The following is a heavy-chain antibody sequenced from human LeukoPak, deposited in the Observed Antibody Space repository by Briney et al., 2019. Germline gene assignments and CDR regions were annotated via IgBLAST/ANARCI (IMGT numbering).Heavy chain of an antibody. D-gene: IGHD6-19*01. CDR1: GFTFSSYA. J-gene: IGHJ4*02. CDR3: AKVVSSDWYYFDF. Sequence: HPGGSLRLSCAASGFTFSSYAMSWVRQAPGKGLEWVSSISGSGGSTYSADSVKGLFTISRDNSKNTLHLQMNSLRAEDTAVYYCAKVVSSDWYYFDFWGQGTLVTVSS. CDR2: ISGSGGST. V-gene: IGHV3-23*01.